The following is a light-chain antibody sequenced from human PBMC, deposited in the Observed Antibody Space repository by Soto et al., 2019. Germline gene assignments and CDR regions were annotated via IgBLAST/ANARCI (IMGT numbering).Light chain of an antibody. Sequence: DIQMSQSTSTLSASVGDSVPITCLASQTISRWLAWYQQKPGKAPKLLIYEASSLQSGVPSRFSGSGSGTQFTLSISDLRPEDFATYYCQQTYAAPLTFGGGTQVDI. CDR2: EAS. J-gene: IGKJ4*01. V-gene: IGKV1-5*03. CDR1: QTISRW. CDR3: QQTYAAPLT.